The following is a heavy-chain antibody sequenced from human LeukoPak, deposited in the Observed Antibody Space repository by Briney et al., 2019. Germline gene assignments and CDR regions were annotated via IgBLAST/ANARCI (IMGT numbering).Heavy chain of an antibody. V-gene: IGHV3-21*04. CDR3: AKDGYYDSSAYYYVRYFDL. J-gene: IGHJ2*01. CDR2: ISSLSNYI. CDR1: RFTFTNYS. Sequence: GGSLRLSCAASRFTFTNYSMNWVRQAPGKGLEWVSSISSLSNYIYYADSVKGRFTISRDNSKNTLYLQMNSLRAEDTAVYYCAKDGYYDSSAYYYVRYFDLWGRGTLVTVSS. D-gene: IGHD3-22*01.